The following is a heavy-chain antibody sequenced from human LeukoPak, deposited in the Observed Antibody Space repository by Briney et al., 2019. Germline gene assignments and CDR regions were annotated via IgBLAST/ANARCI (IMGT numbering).Heavy chain of an antibody. CDR1: GFTFSDYY. J-gene: IGHJ4*02. D-gene: IGHD6-25*01. V-gene: IGHV3-11*06. Sequence: GGSLRLSCVASGFTFSDYYMSWMRQAPGKGLEWVSYISSSDYTNYADSVRGRFIISRDNARNSLYLQMNSLRAEDTAFYYCARAPGYSSGWGQGTLVTVSS. CDR2: ISSSDYT. CDR3: ARAPGYSSG.